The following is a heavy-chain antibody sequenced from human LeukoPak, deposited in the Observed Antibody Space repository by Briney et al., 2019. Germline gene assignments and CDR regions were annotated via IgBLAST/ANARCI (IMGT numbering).Heavy chain of an antibody. CDR2: IRQDGNEI. CDR1: GFSFRNSW. Sequence: PGGSLRLSCAASGFSFRNSWMSWVRQAPGKGLEWVANIRQDGNEIYYMDSVKGRFTISRDNAKKSLYLQMNSLRAEDTALYYCAKDPSDIWGQGTMVTVSS. J-gene: IGHJ3*02. V-gene: IGHV3-7*03. CDR3: AKDPSDI.